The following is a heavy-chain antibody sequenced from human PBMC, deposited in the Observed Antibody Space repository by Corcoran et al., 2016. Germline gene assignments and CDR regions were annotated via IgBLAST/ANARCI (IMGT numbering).Heavy chain of an antibody. D-gene: IGHD3-9*01. Sequence: EAQLVQSGAEVKKPGESLKISCKGSGYSFTSYWIGWVRQMPGKRQEWVGIIYPGDSDTRYSPSFQGQVTISADTSISTAYLQWSSLKASDTAMYYCARYIDILTGVLDYWGQGTLVTVSS. CDR3: ARYIDILTGVLDY. J-gene: IGHJ4*02. V-gene: IGHV5-51*01. CDR2: IYPGDSDT. CDR1: GYSFTSYW.